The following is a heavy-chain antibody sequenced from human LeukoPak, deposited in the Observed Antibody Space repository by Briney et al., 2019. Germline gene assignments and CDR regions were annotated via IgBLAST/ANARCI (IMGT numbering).Heavy chain of an antibody. V-gene: IGHV3-21*01. D-gene: IGHD2-2*01. J-gene: IGHJ4*02. CDR3: ATGVVPAATSFDY. CDR2: ISSSSSYI. CDR1: GFTFSSYS. Sequence: PGGSLRLSCAASGFTFSSYSMYWVRQAPGKGLEWVSSISSSSSYIYYADSVKGRFTISRDNAKNSLYLQMNSLRAEDTAVYYCATGVVPAATSFDYWGQGTLVTVSS.